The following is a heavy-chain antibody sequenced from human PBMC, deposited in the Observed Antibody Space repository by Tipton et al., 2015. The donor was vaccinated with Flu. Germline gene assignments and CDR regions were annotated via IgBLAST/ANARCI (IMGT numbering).Heavy chain of an antibody. CDR3: AGPNDSGDYRY. CDR2: IKEDGSEK. D-gene: IGHD4-17*01. J-gene: IGHJ4*02. V-gene: IGHV3-7*01. Sequence: QLVQSGGGLVQPGGSLRLSCAASGFTFSSYWMSWVRQAPGKGLEWVANIKEDGSEKYYVDSVKGRFTISRDNAKNSLYLQMNSLRAEDTAVYYCAGPNDSGDYRYWGQGTLVTVSP. CDR1: GFTFSSYW.